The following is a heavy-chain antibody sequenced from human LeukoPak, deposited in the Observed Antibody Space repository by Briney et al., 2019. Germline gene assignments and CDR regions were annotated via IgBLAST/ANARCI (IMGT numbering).Heavy chain of an antibody. CDR1: GFTFSSYA. Sequence: GGSLRLSCAASGFTFSSYAMSWVRQAPGKGLEWVSAISGSGGSTYYADSVKGRFTISRDNSKNTLYLQMSSLRAEDTAVYYCAKVGYCSGGSCYYPPSDFDYWGQGTLVTVSS. D-gene: IGHD2-15*01. CDR3: AKVGYCSGGSCYYPPSDFDY. V-gene: IGHV3-23*01. CDR2: ISGSGGST. J-gene: IGHJ4*02.